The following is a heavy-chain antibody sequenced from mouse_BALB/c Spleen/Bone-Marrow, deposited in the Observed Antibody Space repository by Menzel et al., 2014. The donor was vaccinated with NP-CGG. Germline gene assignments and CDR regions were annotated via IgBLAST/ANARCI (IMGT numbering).Heavy chain of an antibody. V-gene: IGHV1-69*02. Sequence: VQLQQSGAELVRPGASVKLSCKASGYTFTSYWMNWVKQRPGQGLEWIGNIYPSDSYTNYNQKFKDKATLTVDKSSSTAYMQLSSPASEDSAVYYCTRRTRYYFDYWGQGTTLTVSS. CDR3: TRRTRYYFDY. J-gene: IGHJ2*01. CDR2: IYPSDSYT. CDR1: GYTFTSYW.